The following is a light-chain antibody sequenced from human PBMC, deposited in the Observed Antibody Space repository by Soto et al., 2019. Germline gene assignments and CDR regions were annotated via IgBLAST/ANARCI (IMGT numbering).Light chain of an antibody. CDR3: GTWDSSRSAVV. CDR2: DNN. Sequence: QSVLTQPPSVSVAPGQTVTISCCGSSSSIGNNYVSWYQQLPGTAPKLLIYDNNKRPSGIPDRFSGSKSGTSATLGITGLQTGDEADYYCGTWDSSRSAVVFGGGTKLTVL. J-gene: IGLJ2*01. CDR1: SSSIGNNY. V-gene: IGLV1-51*01.